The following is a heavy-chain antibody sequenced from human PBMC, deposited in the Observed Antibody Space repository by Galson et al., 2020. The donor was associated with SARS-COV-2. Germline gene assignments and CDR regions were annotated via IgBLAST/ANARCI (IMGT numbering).Heavy chain of an antibody. CDR3: ARRDTIVGGRSWTYEYYYYMDV. D-gene: IGHD6-13*01. CDR2: INHSGRT. CDR1: GGSFSDFY. V-gene: IGHV4-34*01. J-gene: IGHJ6*03. Sequence: SETLSLTCAVDGGSFSDFYWSWIRQPPGKGLEWMGEINHSGRTNYNQSLKSRLTISVDTSKKQVSLSLSSVTAAATAVYYCARRDTIVGGRSWTYEYYYYMDVWGKGTTVTISS.